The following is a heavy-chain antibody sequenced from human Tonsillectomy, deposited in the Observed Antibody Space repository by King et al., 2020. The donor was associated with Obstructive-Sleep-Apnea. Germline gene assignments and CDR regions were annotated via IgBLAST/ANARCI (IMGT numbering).Heavy chain of an antibody. CDR1: GFTFSHYA. D-gene: IGHD1-26*01. J-gene: IGHJ4*02. Sequence: QVQLVESGGGVVQPGRSLRLSCAASGFTFSHYAVHWVRQAPGKGLGWGAVISYDGSNKYYAASVKGRFTISRDISKSTLFLQMNSRGAEDTAVYYCARGRLVGAIDYWGQGTLVTVSS. V-gene: IGHV3-30-3*01. CDR3: ARGRLVGAIDY. CDR2: ISYDGSNK.